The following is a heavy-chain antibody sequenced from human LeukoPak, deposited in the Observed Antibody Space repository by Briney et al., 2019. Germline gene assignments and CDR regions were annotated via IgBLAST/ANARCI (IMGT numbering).Heavy chain of an antibody. J-gene: IGHJ6*03. CDR3: ARDLRFGGSDYYYYMDV. Sequence: SETLSLTCTVSGGSISSYYWSWIRQPPGKGLEWIGYIYYSGSTNYNPSLKSRVTISVDTSKNQFSLKLSSVTAADTAVYYCARDLRFGGSDYYYYMDVWGKGTTVTISS. CDR1: GGSISSYY. D-gene: IGHD3-10*01. V-gene: IGHV4-59*01. CDR2: IYYSGST.